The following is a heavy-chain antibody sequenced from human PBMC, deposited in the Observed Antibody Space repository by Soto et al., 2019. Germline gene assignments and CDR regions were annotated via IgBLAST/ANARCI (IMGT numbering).Heavy chain of an antibody. V-gene: IGHV4-34*01. Sequence: SLEILSLTCAVYDESFSRYSWTWIRQSPGKGMEWIGEINRSGSTVYGPSLKSRVTMLIDTSKTQFSLKVTSVTAADTAVYYCAKDTLRGSGYAYYFDYWGQGTLVTVSS. D-gene: IGHD3-22*01. CDR1: DESFSRYS. CDR2: INRSGST. CDR3: AKDTLRGSGYAYYFDY. J-gene: IGHJ4*02.